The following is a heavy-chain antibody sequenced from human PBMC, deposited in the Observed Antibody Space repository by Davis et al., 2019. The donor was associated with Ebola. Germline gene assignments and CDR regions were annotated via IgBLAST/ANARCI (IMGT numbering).Heavy chain of an antibody. D-gene: IGHD2-15*01. CDR1: GYSFNNYW. CDR3: ARDIPSSYNWFDP. CDR2: IDPSDSYT. Sequence: GGSLRLSCKGSGYSFNNYWISWVRQLPGKGLEWLGRIDPSDSYTNYSPSFQGHITISVDRSVSSVSLQWSSLRASDTAIYYCARDIPSSYNWFDPWGQGTQVTVSS. V-gene: IGHV5-10-1*01. J-gene: IGHJ5*02.